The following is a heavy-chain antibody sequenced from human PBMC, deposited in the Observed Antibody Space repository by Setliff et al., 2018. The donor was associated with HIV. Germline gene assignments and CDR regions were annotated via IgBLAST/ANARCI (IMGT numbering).Heavy chain of an antibody. V-gene: IGHV1-46*01. D-gene: IGHD2-15*01. J-gene: IGHJ4*02. CDR2: INPSGGST. CDR1: GYTFTSYY. Sequence: GASVKVSCKASGYTFTSYYMHWVRQAPGQGLEWMGIINPSGGSTSYAQKFQGRVTMTRDTSTSTVYMELSSLRSEDTAVYYCAREGQVVVTAKGFDYWGLGTLVTVSS. CDR3: AREGQVVVTAKGFDY.